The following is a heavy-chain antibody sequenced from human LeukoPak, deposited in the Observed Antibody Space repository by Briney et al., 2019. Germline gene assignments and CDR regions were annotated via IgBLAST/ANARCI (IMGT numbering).Heavy chain of an antibody. Sequence: GGSLRLSCAASGFTFSSYGMHWVRQAPGKGLEWVAVASYDGGNKDYADSVKGRFTISRDNSKNTLYLQMNSLSTEDTAVYYCARGYGGQDYFDYWGQGTLVTVSS. D-gene: IGHD4-23*01. CDR1: GFTFSSYG. CDR3: ARGYGGQDYFDY. J-gene: IGHJ4*02. V-gene: IGHV3-30*03. CDR2: ASYDGGNK.